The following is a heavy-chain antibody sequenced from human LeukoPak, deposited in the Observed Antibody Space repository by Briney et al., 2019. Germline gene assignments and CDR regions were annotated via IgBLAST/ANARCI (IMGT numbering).Heavy chain of an antibody. D-gene: IGHD2-2*01. CDR1: GGSFSGYY. J-gene: IGHJ5*02. CDR3: ARGRLSLYCSSTSCYVWFDP. CDR2: INHSGST. Sequence: SETLSLTCAVYGGSFSGYYWSWIRKPPGKGREWIGEINHSGSTNYNPSLKSRVTISVDTSKHQFSLKLSSVTAADTAVYYCARGRLSLYCSSTSCYVWFDPWGQRTLVTVSS. V-gene: IGHV4-34*01.